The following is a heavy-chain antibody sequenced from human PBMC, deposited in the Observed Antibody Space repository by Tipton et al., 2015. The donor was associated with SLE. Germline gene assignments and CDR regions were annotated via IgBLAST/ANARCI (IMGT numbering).Heavy chain of an antibody. V-gene: IGHV4-59*11. D-gene: IGHD3-22*01. CDR1: GASISSHY. CDR3: ARDDPDGESSGRPGDY. J-gene: IGHJ4*02. Sequence: TLSLTCTVSGASISSHYWRWLRQPPGKGLEWIGYVSYRESTNYNPSLRSRVTMSVDTSKNQFSLNLTSVTAADTAVYYCARDDPDGESSGRPGDYWGQGTLVTVSS. CDR2: VSYREST.